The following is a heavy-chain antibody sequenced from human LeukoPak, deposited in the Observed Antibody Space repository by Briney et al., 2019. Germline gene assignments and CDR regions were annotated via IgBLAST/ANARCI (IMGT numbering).Heavy chain of an antibody. CDR2: IYYSGST. CDR1: GGSISSYY. CDR3: ARVDDSSGTLFDY. V-gene: IGHV4-59*01. Sequence: PSETLSLTCTVSGGSISSYYWSWIRQPPGKWLGWIGYIYYSGSTNYNPSLKSRVTISVDTSKNQFSLKLSSVSAADTAVYYCARVDDSSGTLFDYWGQGTLVTVSS. J-gene: IGHJ4*02. D-gene: IGHD3-22*01.